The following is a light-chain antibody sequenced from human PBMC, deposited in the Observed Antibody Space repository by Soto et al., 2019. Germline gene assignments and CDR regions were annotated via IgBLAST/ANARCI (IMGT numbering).Light chain of an antibody. CDR2: EVN. V-gene: IGLV2-8*01. CDR1: RSDIGGYNY. CDR3: SSYGGSNNWL. J-gene: IGLJ2*01. Sequence: QSALTQPPSASGSPGESVTISCTGARSDIGGYNYVSWYQQYPGKAPQLMIFEVNKRPSGVPDRFSGSKSGNTASLTVSGLQAEDVADYYCSSYGGSNNWLFGGGTKLTVL.